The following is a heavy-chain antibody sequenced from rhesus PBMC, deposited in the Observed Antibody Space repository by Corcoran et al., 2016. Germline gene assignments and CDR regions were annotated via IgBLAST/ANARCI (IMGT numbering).Heavy chain of an antibody. CDR3: ARDPYGSSYYFDY. V-gene: IGHV4-122*02. CDR1: GYSISSGYG. J-gene: IGHJ4*01. Sequence: QLQLQESGPGLVKPSETLSLTCAVSGYSISSGYGWTWIRQPPGQGLQWIGYISSRGRTSYNPSLKSRVTIARDTSKNQFSLKLSSVTAADTAVYYCARDPYGSSYYFDYWGQGVLVTVSS. D-gene: IGHD4-29*01. CDR2: ISSRGRT.